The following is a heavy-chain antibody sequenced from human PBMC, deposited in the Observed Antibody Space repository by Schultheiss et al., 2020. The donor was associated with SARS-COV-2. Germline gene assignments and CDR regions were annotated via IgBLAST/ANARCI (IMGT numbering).Heavy chain of an antibody. V-gene: IGHV1-18*04. CDR1: GYTFTGYY. CDR2: ISTYNGNT. Sequence: ASVKVSCKASGYTFTGYYIHWVRQAPGQGLEWMGWISTYNGNTNYAQKVQGRVTMTTDTSTSTVYMELRSLRSDDTAVYYCARELYCDGACYGREGMDVWGQGTTVTVSS. D-gene: IGHD2-15*01. J-gene: IGHJ6*02. CDR3: ARELYCDGACYGREGMDV.